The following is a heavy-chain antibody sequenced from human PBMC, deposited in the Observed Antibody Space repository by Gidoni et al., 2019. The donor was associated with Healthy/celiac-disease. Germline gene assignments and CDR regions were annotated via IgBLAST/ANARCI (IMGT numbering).Heavy chain of an antibody. Sequence: QVQLVQSGAEVKKPGASVKVSCKASGYTFTSYAMHWVRQAPGQRLEWMGWINAGNGNTKYSQKFQGRVTITRDTSASTAYMELSSLRSEDTAVYYCAREGRLWFGELFQHNWFDPWGQGTLVTVSS. CDR2: INAGNGNT. D-gene: IGHD3-10*01. J-gene: IGHJ5*02. CDR1: GYTFTSYA. CDR3: AREGRLWFGELFQHNWFDP. V-gene: IGHV1-3*01.